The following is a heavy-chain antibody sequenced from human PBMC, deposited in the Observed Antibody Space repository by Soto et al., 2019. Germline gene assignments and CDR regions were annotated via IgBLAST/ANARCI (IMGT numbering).Heavy chain of an antibody. Sequence: ASVKVSCKASGYTFTGYYIHWVRQAPGQGLEWMGWINPNSGGTNYAQKFQGRVTMTRDTSISTAYMELSRLRSDDTAVYYCARDRYCTNGVCYEVVGYWGQGTLVTVSS. CDR3: ARDRYCTNGVCYEVVGY. V-gene: IGHV1-2*02. CDR1: GYTFTGYY. CDR2: INPNSGGT. J-gene: IGHJ4*02. D-gene: IGHD2-8*01.